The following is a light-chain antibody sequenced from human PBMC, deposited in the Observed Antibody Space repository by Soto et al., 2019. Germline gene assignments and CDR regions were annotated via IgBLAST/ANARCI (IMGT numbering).Light chain of an antibody. V-gene: IGKV3-20*01. J-gene: IGKJ2*01. CDR3: QQYGSSPYT. CDR1: QSVSSSY. CDR2: GAS. Sequence: EIVLTQSPGTLSLSPGERATLSCRASQSVSSSYLAWYQQKPGQAPRLLIYGASSRTTGIPDRFSGSGSGTDLTLTISSLEPEDFVVYYCQQYGSSPYTFGQGTKLEIK.